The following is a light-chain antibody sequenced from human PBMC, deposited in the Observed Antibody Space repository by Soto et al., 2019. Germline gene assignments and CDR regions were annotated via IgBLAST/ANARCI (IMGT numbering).Light chain of an antibody. CDR1: SSDVGGYNY. Sequence: QSVLTQPASVSGSPGQSITISCTGTSSDVGGYNYVSWYQQHPGKAPKLMIYEVSNRPSGVSNRFSGSKSGNTASLTISGLQAEDEADYYCSSYTSSSTPSVFGTGTKV. CDR2: EVS. J-gene: IGLJ1*01. V-gene: IGLV2-14*01. CDR3: SSYTSSSTPSV.